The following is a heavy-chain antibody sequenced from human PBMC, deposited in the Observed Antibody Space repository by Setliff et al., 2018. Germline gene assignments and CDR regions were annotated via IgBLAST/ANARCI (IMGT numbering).Heavy chain of an antibody. J-gene: IGHJ4*02. CDR2: ISSSSSTI. Sequence: PGGSLRLSCAASGFTFSSYSMNWVRQAPGKGLEWVSYISSSSSTIYYADSVKGRFTISRDNAKNSLCLQMNSLRAEDTAVYYCARDRGSGSYFLRYFDYWGQGTLVTVSS. CDR1: GFTFSSYS. CDR3: ARDRGSGSYFLRYFDY. V-gene: IGHV3-48*01. D-gene: IGHD1-26*01.